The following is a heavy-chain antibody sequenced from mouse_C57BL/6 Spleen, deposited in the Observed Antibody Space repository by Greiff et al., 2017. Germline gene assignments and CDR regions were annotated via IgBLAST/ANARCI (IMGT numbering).Heavy chain of an antibody. D-gene: IGHD2-3*01. Sequence: QVQLQQPGAELVKPGASVKLSCKASGYTFTSYWMQWVKQRPGQGLEWIGEIDPSDSYTNYNQKFKGKATLTVDTSSSTAYMQLSSLTSTDSAVYYCARFGYDGYAMDYWGQGTSVTVSS. J-gene: IGHJ4*01. CDR2: IDPSDSYT. CDR3: ARFGYDGYAMDY. V-gene: IGHV1-50*01. CDR1: GYTFTSYW.